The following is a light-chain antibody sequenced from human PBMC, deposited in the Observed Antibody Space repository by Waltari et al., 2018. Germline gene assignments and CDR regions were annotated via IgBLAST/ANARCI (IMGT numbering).Light chain of an antibody. CDR2: AVS. CDR3: SSYAGSSKGV. V-gene: IGLV2-23*02. J-gene: IGLJ2*01. CDR1: SSDVGNYKR. Sequence: QSAVTQPASVSGSPGQSITISCTGTSSDVGNYKRVSWYQQHPGKAPKLMIYAVSKRPSGVSYRFSGSKSGDMASLTISGLQPEDEAEYFCSSYAGSSKGVFGGGTKVTVL.